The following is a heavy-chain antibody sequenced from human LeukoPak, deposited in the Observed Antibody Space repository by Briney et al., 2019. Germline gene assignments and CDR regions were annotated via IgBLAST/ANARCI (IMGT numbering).Heavy chain of an antibody. CDR2: IIPIFGTA. D-gene: IGHD1-7*01. J-gene: IGHJ4*02. CDR1: GGTFISYA. V-gene: IGHV1-69*05. CDR3: ARVQGIKLELRS. Sequence: GASVKVSCKASGGTFISYATSWVRQAPGQGLEWMGGIIPIFGTANYAQKLQGRVTITTDESTSTAYMELSSLRSEDTAVYYCARVQGIKLELRSWGQGTLVTVSS.